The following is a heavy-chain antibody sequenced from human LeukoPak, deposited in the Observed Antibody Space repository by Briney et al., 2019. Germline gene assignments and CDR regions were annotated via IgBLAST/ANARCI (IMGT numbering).Heavy chain of an antibody. J-gene: IGHJ4*02. CDR1: GYTFTSYD. V-gene: IGHV1-8*03. CDR2: MNPNSGNT. CDR3: ARDSTYYYDSSGPDPFDY. D-gene: IGHD3-22*01. Sequence: EASVKVSCKASGYTFTSYDINWVRQATGQGLEWMGWMNPNSGNTGYAQKFQGRVTITRNTSISTAYMELSSLRSEDTAVYYCARDSTYYYDSSGPDPFDYWGQGTLVTVSS.